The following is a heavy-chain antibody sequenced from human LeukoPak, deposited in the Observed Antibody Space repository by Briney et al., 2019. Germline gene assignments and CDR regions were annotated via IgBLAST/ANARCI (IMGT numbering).Heavy chain of an antibody. CDR3: ARDFGGDSDY. Sequence: ASVKVSCKASGYSFTKYYIHLVRHAPGQGFEWMGIIKPSDGGATYAQNFQGRVTMTRDTSTSTVYMELSSLRSDDTAVYYCARDFGGDSDYWGQGTLVTVSS. CDR1: GYSFTKYY. D-gene: IGHD2-21*01. V-gene: IGHV1-46*01. J-gene: IGHJ4*02. CDR2: IKPSDGGA.